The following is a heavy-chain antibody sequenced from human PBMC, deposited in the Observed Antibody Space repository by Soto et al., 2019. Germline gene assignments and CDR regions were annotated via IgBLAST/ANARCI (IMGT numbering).Heavy chain of an antibody. J-gene: IGHJ3*02. CDR2: ISSSGSTI. CDR3: ARKWLALDDAFDI. Sequence: GSLRLSCAASGFTFSDYYMSWIRQAPGKGLEWVSYISSSGSTIYYADSVKGRFTISRDNAKNSLYLQMNSLRAEDTAVYYCARKWLALDDAFDIWGQGTMVTVSS. V-gene: IGHV3-11*01. CDR1: GFTFSDYY. D-gene: IGHD6-19*01.